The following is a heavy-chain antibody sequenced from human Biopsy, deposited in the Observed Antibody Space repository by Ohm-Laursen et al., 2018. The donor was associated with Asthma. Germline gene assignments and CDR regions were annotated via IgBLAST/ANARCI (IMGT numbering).Heavy chain of an antibody. CDR2: LIPVLGTA. D-gene: IGHD5-12*01. Sequence: SSVKVSCKASGGTLNNYAINWVRQAPRQGLEWMGGLIPVLGTADYAPMFEGRVTITADESTSTAYLELTSLRFEETSVYYCARGYSGTDRIVYYYSGMEVWGQGTTVTVSS. V-gene: IGHV1-69*01. CDR1: GGTLNNYA. J-gene: IGHJ6*02. CDR3: ARGYSGTDRIVYYYSGMEV.